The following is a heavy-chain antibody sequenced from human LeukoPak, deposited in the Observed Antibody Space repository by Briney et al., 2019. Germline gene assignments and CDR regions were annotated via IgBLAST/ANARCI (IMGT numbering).Heavy chain of an antibody. CDR3: ARELKRYRSGPEGY. D-gene: IGHD2-15*01. CDR1: GGSFSGYY. CDR2: INHSGST. J-gene: IGHJ4*02. Sequence: SETPSLTCAVYGGSFSGYYWSWIRQPPGKGLEWIGEINHSGSTNYNPSLKSRVTISVDTSKNQFSLKLSSVTAADTAVYYCARELKRYRSGPEGYWGQGTLVTVSS. V-gene: IGHV4-34*01.